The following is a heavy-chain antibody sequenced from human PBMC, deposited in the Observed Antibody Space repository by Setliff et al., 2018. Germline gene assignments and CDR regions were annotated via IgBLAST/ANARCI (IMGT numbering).Heavy chain of an antibody. Sequence: ASETLSLTCTVSGGSISSGTYYWSWTRQPAGKGLEWIGRLHTSGSIDYNPSLKSRVTISVDTSKNQFSLRLRSVTAADTAVYFCARDNTMVGATDYWGLGTLVTVSS. D-gene: IGHD1-26*01. CDR3: ARDNTMVGATDY. V-gene: IGHV4-61*02. CDR2: LHTSGSI. CDR1: GGSISSGTYY. J-gene: IGHJ4*02.